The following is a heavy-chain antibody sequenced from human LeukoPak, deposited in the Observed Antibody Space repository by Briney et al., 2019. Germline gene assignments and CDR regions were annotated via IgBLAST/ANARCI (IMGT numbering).Heavy chain of an antibody. V-gene: IGHV3-48*02. Sequence: PGGSLRLSCEASGFTFSSYAMAWVRHAPGKGLEWLSYITSSSNINYADSEKGRFTISRDNAKNSLYLQMNSLRDEDTAVYYCARSANPGVHEFDPWGQGTLVTVSS. J-gene: IGHJ5*02. CDR3: ARSANPGVHEFDP. CDR2: ITSSSNI. CDR1: GFTFSSYA. D-gene: IGHD6-6*01.